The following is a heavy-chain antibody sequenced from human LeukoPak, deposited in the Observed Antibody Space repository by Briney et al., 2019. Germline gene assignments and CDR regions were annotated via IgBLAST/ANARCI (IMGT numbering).Heavy chain of an antibody. CDR1: GFTFSSYA. Sequence: HTGGSLRLSCAASGFTFSSYAMNWVRQAPGKGLEWVSYISSSGSTIYYADSVKGRFTISRDNAKNSLYLQMNSLRAEDTAVYYCARGLSSGSFSPRVYGMDVWGQGTTVTVSS. J-gene: IGHJ6*02. CDR2: ISSSGSTI. D-gene: IGHD3-22*01. V-gene: IGHV3-48*03. CDR3: ARGLSSGSFSPRVYGMDV.